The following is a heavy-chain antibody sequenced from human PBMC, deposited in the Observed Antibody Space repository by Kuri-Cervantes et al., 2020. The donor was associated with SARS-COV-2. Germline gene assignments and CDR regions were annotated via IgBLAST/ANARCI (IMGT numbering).Heavy chain of an antibody. Sequence: GGSLRLSCAASGFTFSSYAMSWVRQAPGKGLEWVSVIYSGGSSTYYADSVKGRFTISRDNSKNTPYLQMNSLRAEDTAVYYCARWGVYYFDYWGQGTLVTVSS. D-gene: IGHD3-16*01. CDR2: IYSGGSST. CDR3: ARWGVYYFDY. V-gene: IGHV3-23*03. J-gene: IGHJ4*02. CDR1: GFTFSSYA.